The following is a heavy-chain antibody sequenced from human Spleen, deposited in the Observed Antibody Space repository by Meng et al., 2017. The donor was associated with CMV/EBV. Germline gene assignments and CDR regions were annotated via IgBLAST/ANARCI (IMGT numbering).Heavy chain of an antibody. J-gene: IGHJ4*02. D-gene: IGHD4-17*01. CDR3: AREPTTEPGESYFDY. CDR1: GDSVSSNSAA. V-gene: IGHV6-1*01. CDR2: TYYRSKWYN. Sequence: SQTLSLTCAISGDSVSSNSAAWNWIRQSPSRGLEWLGRTYYRSKWYNDYAVSVKSRITIDPDTSKNQFSLQLNSVTPEDTAVYYCAREPTTEPGESYFDYWGQGTLVTVSS.